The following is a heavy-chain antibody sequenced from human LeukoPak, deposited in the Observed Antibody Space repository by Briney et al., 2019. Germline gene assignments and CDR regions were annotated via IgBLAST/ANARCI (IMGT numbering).Heavy chain of an antibody. Sequence: ASVKVSCKASGYTFTGYYMHWGRQAPGQGLEWMGWINPNSGGTNYAQKFQGRVTMTRDTSISTAYMELRRLRSDDTAVYYCAREGRVDSAVVLFDYWGQGTLVTVSS. D-gene: IGHD5-18*01. V-gene: IGHV1-2*02. CDR3: AREGRVDSAVVLFDY. CDR1: GYTFTGYY. CDR2: INPNSGGT. J-gene: IGHJ4*02.